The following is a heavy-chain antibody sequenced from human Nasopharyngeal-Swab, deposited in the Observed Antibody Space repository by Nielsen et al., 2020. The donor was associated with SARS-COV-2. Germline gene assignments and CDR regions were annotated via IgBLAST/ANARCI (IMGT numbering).Heavy chain of an antibody. CDR2: IKSKTDGGTT. Sequence: WGSLRLSCAASGFTFSNAWVSWVRQAPGKGLEWVGRIKSKTDGGTTDYAALVKGRFTISRDDSKNTLYLQMNSLKTEDTAVYYCTTDRSAGTFDYWGQGTLVTVSS. J-gene: IGHJ4*02. D-gene: IGHD6-19*01. CDR3: TTDRSAGTFDY. V-gene: IGHV3-15*01. CDR1: GFTFSNAW.